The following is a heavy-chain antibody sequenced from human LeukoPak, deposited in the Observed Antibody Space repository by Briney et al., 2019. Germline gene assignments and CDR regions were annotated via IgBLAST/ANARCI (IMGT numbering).Heavy chain of an antibody. J-gene: IGHJ4*02. CDR1: GYTFTSYG. Sequence: ASVKVSCKASGYTFTSYGISWVRQAPGQGLEWMGWINTNTGNPTYAQGFTGRFVFSLDTSVSTAYLQISSLKAEDTAVYYCARDTRVEEFDYWGQGTLVTVSS. V-gene: IGHV7-4-1*02. CDR3: ARDTRVEEFDY. D-gene: IGHD3-3*01. CDR2: INTNTGNP.